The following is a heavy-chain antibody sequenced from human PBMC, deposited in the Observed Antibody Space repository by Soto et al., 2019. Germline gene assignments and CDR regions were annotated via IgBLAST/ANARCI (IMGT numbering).Heavy chain of an antibody. Sequence: SGGSPRLSRGAAGFTFSGYGSKWGRQAPGKGLEWVSAISGSGGSTYYADSVKGRFTISRDNSKNTLYLQMGSLRTEDMAVYYCVVRHSSAYYVYWGQGTQVTVSS. CDR1: GFTFSGYG. J-gene: IGHJ4*02. V-gene: IGHV3-23*01. CDR2: ISGSGGST. CDR3: VVRHSSAYYVY. D-gene: IGHD3-22*01.